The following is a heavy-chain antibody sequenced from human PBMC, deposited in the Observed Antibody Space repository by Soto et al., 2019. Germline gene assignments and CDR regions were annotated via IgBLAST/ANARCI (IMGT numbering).Heavy chain of an antibody. J-gene: IGHJ4*02. D-gene: IGHD3-10*01. Sequence: SETLSLTCTVSGGSISSSSYYWGWIRQPPGKGLEWIGSIYYSGSTYYNPSLKSRVTISVDTSKNQFSLKLSSVTAADTAVYYCARQTGDRLLWFGELFGYFDYWGQGTLVTVSS. V-gene: IGHV4-39*01. CDR2: IYYSGST. CDR1: GGSISSSSYY. CDR3: ARQTGDRLLWFGELFGYFDY.